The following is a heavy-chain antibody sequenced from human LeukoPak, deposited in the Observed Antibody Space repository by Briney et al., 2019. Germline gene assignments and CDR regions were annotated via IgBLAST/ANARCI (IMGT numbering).Heavy chain of an antibody. V-gene: IGHV3-23*01. CDR3: AKDQVWEGRYFDWLSHDAFDI. CDR2: ISGSGGST. J-gene: IGHJ3*02. Sequence: GGSLRLSCAASGFTFINYAMSWVRQAPGKGLEWVSAISGSGGSTYYADSVKGRFTISRDNSKNTLYLQMNSLRAEDTAVYYCAKDQVWEGRYFDWLSHDAFDIWGQGTMVTVSS. D-gene: IGHD3-9*01. CDR1: GFTFINYA.